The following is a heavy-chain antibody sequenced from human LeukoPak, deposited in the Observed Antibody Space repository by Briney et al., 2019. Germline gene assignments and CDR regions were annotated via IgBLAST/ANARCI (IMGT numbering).Heavy chain of an antibody. CDR1: GGSFSDYS. D-gene: IGHD1-26*01. J-gene: IGHJ3*02. Sequence: SETLSLTCAVYGGSFSDYSWSWIRQPPGKGLEWIGYIYYSGSTNYNPSLKSRVTISVDTSKNQFSLKLSSVTAADTAVYYCAGCLLIRALGCDAFDIWGQGTMVTVSS. CDR2: IYYSGST. V-gene: IGHV4-59*01. CDR3: AGCLLIRALGCDAFDI.